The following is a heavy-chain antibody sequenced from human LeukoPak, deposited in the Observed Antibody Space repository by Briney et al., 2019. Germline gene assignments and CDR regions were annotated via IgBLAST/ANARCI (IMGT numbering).Heavy chain of an antibody. CDR2: ISSSGSTI. Sequence: GGSLRLSCAASGFTFSDYYMSWIRQAPGKGLEWVSYISSSGSTIYYADSVKGRFTISSDNAKNSLYLQMNSLRAEDTAVYYCARDFSYSSSWFDPWGQGTLVTVSS. V-gene: IGHV3-11*01. D-gene: IGHD6-6*01. J-gene: IGHJ5*02. CDR1: GFTFSDYY. CDR3: ARDFSYSSSWFDP.